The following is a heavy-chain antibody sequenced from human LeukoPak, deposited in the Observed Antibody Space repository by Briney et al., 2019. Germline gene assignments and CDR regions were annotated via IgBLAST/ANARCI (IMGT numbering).Heavy chain of an antibody. J-gene: IGHJ4*02. CDR2: ISYDGRNK. D-gene: IGHD3-10*02. V-gene: IGHV3-30*18. CDR1: GFTFSSYG. CDR3: AKDRNYVGSLDY. Sequence: PGRSLRLSCAASGFTFSSYGVHWVRQAPGKGLEWVAVISYDGRNKYYADSVKGRFTISRDNSKNTLYLQMNSLRAEDTAVHYCAKDRNYVGSLDYWGQGTLVTVSS.